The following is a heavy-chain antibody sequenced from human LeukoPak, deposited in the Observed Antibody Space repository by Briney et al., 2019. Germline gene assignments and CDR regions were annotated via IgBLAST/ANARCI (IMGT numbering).Heavy chain of an antibody. CDR1: GFTFSSYA. Sequence: GGSPRLSCAASGFTFSSYAMHWVRQAPGKGLEWVAVISYDGSNKYYADSVKGRFTISRDNSKNTLYLQMNSLRAEDTAVYYCARERWYGDYAGPYDAFDIWGQGTMVTVSS. D-gene: IGHD4-17*01. CDR2: ISYDGSNK. J-gene: IGHJ3*02. V-gene: IGHV3-30-3*01. CDR3: ARERWYGDYAGPYDAFDI.